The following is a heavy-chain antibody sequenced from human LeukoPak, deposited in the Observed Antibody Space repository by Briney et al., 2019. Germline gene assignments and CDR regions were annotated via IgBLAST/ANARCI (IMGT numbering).Heavy chain of an antibody. CDR3: ASNYGSGSYHYFDY. CDR2: IYYSGST. J-gene: IGHJ4*02. CDR1: GGSISSGDYY. V-gene: IGHV4-30-4*01. Sequence: SQTLSLTCTVSGGSISSGDYYWSWIRQPPGKGLEWIGYIYYSGSTYYNPSLKSRVIMSVDTSKNQFSLKMSSVTAADTAVYYCASNYGSGSYHYFDYWGQGTLVTVSS. D-gene: IGHD3-10*01.